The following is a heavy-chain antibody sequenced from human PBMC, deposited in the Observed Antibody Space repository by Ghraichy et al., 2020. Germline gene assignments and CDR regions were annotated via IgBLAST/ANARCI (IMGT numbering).Heavy chain of an antibody. CDR3: AKGRSGNYVDYLDV. D-gene: IGHD1-26*01. J-gene: IGHJ6*03. V-gene: IGHV3-9*01. CDR1: GFTFDEYA. CDR2: ITWNSGAM. Sequence: GGSLRLSCAASGFTFDEYAMHWVRQAPGKDLEWVSGITWNSGAMGYADSVKGRFTISRDNGKKSLYLEMNSLKTEDTALYYCAKGRSGNYVDYLDVWGKGTTVTVSS.